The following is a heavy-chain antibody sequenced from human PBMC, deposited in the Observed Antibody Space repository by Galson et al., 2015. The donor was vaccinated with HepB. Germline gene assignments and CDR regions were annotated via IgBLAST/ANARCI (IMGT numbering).Heavy chain of an antibody. V-gene: IGHV3-21*01. Sequence: SLRLSCAASGFTFSSYSMNWVRQAPGKGLEWVSSISSSSSYIYYADSVKGRFTISRDNAKNSLYLQMNSLRAEDTAVYYCARGHSSSSKIADYWGQGTLVTVSS. CDR3: ARGHSSSSKIADY. D-gene: IGHD6-6*01. CDR1: GFTFSSYS. J-gene: IGHJ4*02. CDR2: ISSSSSYI.